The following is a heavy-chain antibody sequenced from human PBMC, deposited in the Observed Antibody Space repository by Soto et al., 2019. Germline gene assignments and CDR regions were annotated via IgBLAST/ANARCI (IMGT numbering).Heavy chain of an antibody. D-gene: IGHD4-17*01. V-gene: IGHV4-59*08. CDR2: IYYSGST. CDR3: AKHVSLNGDYLNWFAP. CDR1: GGSISSYY. Sequence: SETLSLTCTVSGGSISSYYWSWIRQPPGKGLEWIGYIYYSGSTNYNPSLKSRVTISVDTSKNQFSLKLSSVTAADTAVYYCAKHVSLNGDYLNWFAPWGQGTLVTVSS. J-gene: IGHJ5*02.